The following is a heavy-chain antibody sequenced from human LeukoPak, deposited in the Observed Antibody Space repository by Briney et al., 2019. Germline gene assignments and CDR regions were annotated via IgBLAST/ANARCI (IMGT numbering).Heavy chain of an antibody. D-gene: IGHD6-13*01. V-gene: IGHV3-23*01. CDR2: ISGSGGST. Sequence: PGGSLRLSCAASGFTFSSYAMSWVRQAPGKGLEWVSAISGSGGSTYYADSVKGRFTISRDNSKNTLYLQMNSLRAEDTALYYCAKVGSSSWYPYYFDYWGQGTLVTVSS. CDR3: AKVGSSSWYPYYFDY. J-gene: IGHJ4*02. CDR1: GFTFSSYA.